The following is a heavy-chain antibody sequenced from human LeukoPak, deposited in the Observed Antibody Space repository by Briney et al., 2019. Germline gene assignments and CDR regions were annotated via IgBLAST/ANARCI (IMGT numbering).Heavy chain of an antibody. D-gene: IGHD6-13*01. CDR3: AVGRRIAAAGMYNWFDP. CDR1: GGTFSSYA. V-gene: IGHV1-69*13. J-gene: IGHJ5*02. CDR2: IIPIFGTA. Sequence: SVRVSCKASGGTFSSYAISWVRQAPGQGLEWMGGIIPIFGTANYAQKFQGRVTITADESTSTAYMELSSLRSEDTAVYYCAVGRRIAAAGMYNWFDPWGQGTLVTVSS.